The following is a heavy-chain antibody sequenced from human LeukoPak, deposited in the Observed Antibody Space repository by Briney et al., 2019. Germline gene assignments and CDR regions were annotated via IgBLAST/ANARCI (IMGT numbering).Heavy chain of an antibody. Sequence: SQTLSLTCAISGDSISSSTDAWNWIRQSPSRGLEWLVRTYYRSKWHNDYAVSLQSRITIYADTSKNQFSLQLTSVTPEDTAIYYCAKDRISSLAYYFDYWGQGILVTVSS. CDR1: GDSISSSTDA. CDR2: TYYRSKWHN. J-gene: IGHJ4*02. D-gene: IGHD2/OR15-2a*01. CDR3: AKDRISSLAYYFDY. V-gene: IGHV6-1*01.